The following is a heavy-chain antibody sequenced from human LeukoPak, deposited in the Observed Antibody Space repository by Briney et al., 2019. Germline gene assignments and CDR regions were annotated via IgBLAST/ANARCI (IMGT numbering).Heavy chain of an antibody. CDR1: GYTFPSYG. CDR2: ISAYNGNR. J-gene: IGHJ4*02. CDR3: ARVGGYDFWSGYGDY. V-gene: IGHV1-18*01. Sequence: ASVKVSCKASGYTFPSYGISWVRQAPGEGLEWMGWISAYNGNRNSAQKLQGRVTMTTDTSTNTAYMELKSLTSDDTAVYYCARVGGYDFWSGYGDYWGQGTLVTVSS. D-gene: IGHD3-3*01.